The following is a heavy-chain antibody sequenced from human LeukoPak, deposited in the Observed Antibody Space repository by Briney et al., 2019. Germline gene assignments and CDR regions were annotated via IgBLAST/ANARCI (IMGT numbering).Heavy chain of an antibody. J-gene: IGHJ4*02. D-gene: IGHD3-10*01. CDR3: ARRGGFGATFDS. CDR2: IHYSGFT. CDR1: GDSITSSSYY. Sequence: AETQALICSVSGDSITSSSYYWGWIRQSPGTGLEWIGTIHYSGFTHYNPSLTSRLAISINTSRNQFSLRLNSVTAADTATYYCARRGGFGATFDSWGQGTLVYVSS. V-gene: IGHV4-39*01.